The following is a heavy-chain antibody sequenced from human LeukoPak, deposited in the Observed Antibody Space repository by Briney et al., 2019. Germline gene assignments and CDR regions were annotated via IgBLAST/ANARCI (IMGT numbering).Heavy chain of an antibody. J-gene: IGHJ4*02. Sequence: PGGSLRLSCAASGFTFNRNAISWVRQAPGKGLEWVSTIGAGGVNTFYADSVKGRFTISRDDSQNTLHLQLNSLSAEDTAFYYCAKGDTVFRGGPDYWGQGTLVTVSS. CDR3: AKGDTVFRGGPDY. CDR1: GFTFNRNA. CDR2: IGAGGVNT. V-gene: IGHV3-23*01. D-gene: IGHD3-10*01.